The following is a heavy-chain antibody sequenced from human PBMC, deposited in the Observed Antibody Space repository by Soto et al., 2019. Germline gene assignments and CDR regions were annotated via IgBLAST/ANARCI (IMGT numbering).Heavy chain of an antibody. V-gene: IGHV3-23*01. Sequence: EVQLLESGGDLVQPGGSLRLSCAASGFTFTNYGMSWVRQAPGKGLEWVSGMTASTGSPYYADSVKGRFTISRDSSKNTLYLQMSSLRAEDTALYYCAKGKGRSNYFYSGMDVWGPGTTITVSS. CDR1: GFTFTNYG. CDR2: MTASTGSP. D-gene: IGHD3-10*01. J-gene: IGHJ6*02. CDR3: AKGKGRSNYFYSGMDV.